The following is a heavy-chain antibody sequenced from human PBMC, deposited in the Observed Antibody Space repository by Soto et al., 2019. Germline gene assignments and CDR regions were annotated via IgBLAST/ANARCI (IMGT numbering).Heavy chain of an antibody. CDR2: IYYSGST. CDR1: GGSISSYY. J-gene: IGHJ4*02. D-gene: IGHD1-26*01. V-gene: IGHV4-59*08. Sequence: ETLSLTCTVSGGSISSYYWSWIRQPPGKGLEWIGYIYYSGSTNYNPSLKSRVTISVDTSKNQFSLKLSSVTAADTAVYYCARQYGGSYADYWGQGTLVTVSS. CDR3: ARQYGGSYADY.